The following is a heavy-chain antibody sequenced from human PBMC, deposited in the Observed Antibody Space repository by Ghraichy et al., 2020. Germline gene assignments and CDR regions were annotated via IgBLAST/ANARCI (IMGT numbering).Heavy chain of an antibody. Sequence: GGSLRLSCAASGFTFSSYGMHWVRQAPGKGLEWVAVISYDGSTKYYADSVKGRFTISRDNSKNTLYLQMNSLRAEDTAVYYCAKEGPGGYLDYWGQGTLVNVSS. CDR3: AKEGPGGYLDY. CDR2: ISYDGSTK. D-gene: IGHD4-23*01. V-gene: IGHV3-30*18. J-gene: IGHJ4*02. CDR1: GFTFSSYG.